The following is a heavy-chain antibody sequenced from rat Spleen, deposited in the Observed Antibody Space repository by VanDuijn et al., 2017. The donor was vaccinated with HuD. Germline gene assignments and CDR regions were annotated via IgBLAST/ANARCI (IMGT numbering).Heavy chain of an antibody. CDR3: ARRHYGYTDYFDY. Sequence: EVQLVESGGGLVQPGRSLKLSCAASGFTFSNYGMAWVRQAPTKGLEWVATISYDVSRNYYRDSVKGRFTISRDNAKSTLSLQMDSLRSEDTATYYCARRHYGYTDYFDYWGQGVMVTVSS. CDR1: GFTFSNYG. CDR2: ISYDVSRN. V-gene: IGHV5-29*01. D-gene: IGHD1-9*01. J-gene: IGHJ2*01.